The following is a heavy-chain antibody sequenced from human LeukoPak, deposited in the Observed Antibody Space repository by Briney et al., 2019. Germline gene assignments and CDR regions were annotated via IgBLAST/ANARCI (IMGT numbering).Heavy chain of an antibody. CDR3: ARDHRKYYDILTGYYSVDY. J-gene: IGHJ4*02. CDR2: IYYSGST. Sequence: PSETLSLTCTVSGGSISSSSYYWGWIRQPPGKGLEWIGSIYYSGSTYYNPSLKSRVTISVDPSKNQFSLKLSSVTAADTAVYYCARDHRKYYDILTGYYSVDYWGQGTLVTVSS. D-gene: IGHD3-9*01. CDR1: GGSISSSSYY. V-gene: IGHV4-39*07.